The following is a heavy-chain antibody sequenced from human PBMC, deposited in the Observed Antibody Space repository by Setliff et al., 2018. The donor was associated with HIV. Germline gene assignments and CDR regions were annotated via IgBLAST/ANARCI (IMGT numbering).Heavy chain of an antibody. J-gene: IGHJ2*01. CDR2: IKSKSDGGTT. Sequence: GGSLRLSCAASGFTFNKAWMSWVRQAPGKGLEWVGRIKSKSDGGTTSYAAPVKDRFTISRNDSRNTLYLQMNSMKSDDTATYYCVGHYYDPLTGYYVWFFDVWGRGTLVTVSS. CDR3: VGHYYDPLTGYYVWFFDV. V-gene: IGHV3-15*05. CDR1: GFTFNKAW. D-gene: IGHD3-9*01.